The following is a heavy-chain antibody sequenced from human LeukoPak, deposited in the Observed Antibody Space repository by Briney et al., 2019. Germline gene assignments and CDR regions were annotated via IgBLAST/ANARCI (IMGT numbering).Heavy chain of an antibody. CDR3: ARVYTYGSGSRNWFDP. CDR1: GGSISSSSYY. CDR2: IYYSGST. J-gene: IGHJ5*02. Sequence: PSETLSLTCTVSGGSISSSSYYWGWVRQPPGKGLEWIGSIYYSGSTYYNPSLKSRVTISVDTSKNQFSLKLSSVTAADTAVYYCARVYTYGSGSRNWFDPWGQGTLVTVSS. D-gene: IGHD3-10*01. V-gene: IGHV4-39*07.